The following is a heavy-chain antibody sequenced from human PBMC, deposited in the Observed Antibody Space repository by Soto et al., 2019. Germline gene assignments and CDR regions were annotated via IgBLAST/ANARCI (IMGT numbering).Heavy chain of an antibody. CDR2: ISSGGEYI. CDR1: GLIFSNYG. V-gene: IGHV3-21*06. CDR3: ATDGAAGAVMGV. J-gene: IGHJ6*02. D-gene: IGHD6-13*01. Sequence: PGGSLRLSCTASGLIFSNYGMNWVRQAAGKRPEWVSSISSGGEYIDYADSVKGHLTISRDNANNILYLQLTSLGVEDTAVYYCATDGAAGAVMGVWGQGTTVTVSS.